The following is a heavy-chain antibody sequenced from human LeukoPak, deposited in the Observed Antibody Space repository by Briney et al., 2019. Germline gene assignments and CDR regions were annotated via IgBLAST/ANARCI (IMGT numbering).Heavy chain of an antibody. J-gene: IGHJ6*02. V-gene: IGHV3-9*01. CDR2: ISWNSGSI. D-gene: IGHD5-24*01. CDR3: AKEISERWLQPSYYYYGMDV. Sequence: GRSLRLSCAASGFTFDDYAMHWVRQAPGKGLEWVSGISWNSGSIGYADSVKGRFAISRDNAKNSLYLQMNSLRAEDTALYYCAKEISERWLQPSYYYYGMDVWGQGTTVTVSS. CDR1: GFTFDDYA.